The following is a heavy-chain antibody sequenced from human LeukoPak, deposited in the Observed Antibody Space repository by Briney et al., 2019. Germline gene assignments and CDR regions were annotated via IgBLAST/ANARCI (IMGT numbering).Heavy chain of an antibody. J-gene: IGHJ4*02. CDR2: ISSDGGGT. CDR1: GFTFSSYA. CDR3: VKDLRGSRSSTYNVREGFDY. Sequence: PGGSLRLSCSASGFTFSSYAMHWVRQAPGKGLEYVSAISSDGGGTYYADSVKGRFTISRDNSKNTLYLQMSRLRAADKAVYYCVKDLRGSRSSTYNVREGFDYWGQGTLVTVSS. D-gene: IGHD2-15*01. V-gene: IGHV3-64D*09.